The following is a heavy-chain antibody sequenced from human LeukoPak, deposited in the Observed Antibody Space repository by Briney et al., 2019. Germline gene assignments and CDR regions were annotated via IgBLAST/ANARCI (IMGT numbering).Heavy chain of an antibody. CDR2: IYYSGST. D-gene: IGHD3-16*01. Sequence: SETLSLTCTVSGGSISSYYWSWVRQPPGRGLEWIGYIYYSGSTNYRPSLKSRVTILVATSKNQFSLKLTSVTAADTAVYYCARGGYYFDYWGQGTLVTVSS. J-gene: IGHJ4*02. CDR3: ARGGYYFDY. CDR1: GGSISSYY. V-gene: IGHV4-59*01.